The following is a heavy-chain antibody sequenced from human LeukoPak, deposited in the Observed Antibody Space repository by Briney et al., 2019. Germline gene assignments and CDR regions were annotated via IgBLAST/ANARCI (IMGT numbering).Heavy chain of an antibody. Sequence: ASVKVSCKASGGTFSSYAISWVRQAPGQGVEWMGGIILIFGTANYAQKFQGRVTITTDESTSTAYMELSSLRSEDTAVYYCASSYTTPQYYYYYYMDVWGKGTTVTVSS. V-gene: IGHV1-69*05. D-gene: IGHD3-16*02. CDR1: GGTFSSYA. CDR3: ASSYTTPQYYYYYYMDV. J-gene: IGHJ6*03. CDR2: IILIFGTA.